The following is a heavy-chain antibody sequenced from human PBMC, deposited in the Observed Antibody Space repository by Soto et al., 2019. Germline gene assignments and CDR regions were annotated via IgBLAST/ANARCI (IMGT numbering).Heavy chain of an antibody. V-gene: IGHV2-5*02. Sequence: QITLKESGPTLMEPTQTLTLTCTFSGFSLSTHGVGVGGIRQPPGKALEWLARIYWDDDKRYSPSLNNRLTITKDTFKNQVVLIMTNMDSVDTGTYYCAHNLGLNPPDFWGQGALVTVSS. CDR1: GFSLSTHGVG. CDR3: AHNLGLNPPDF. J-gene: IGHJ4*02. CDR2: IYWDDDK.